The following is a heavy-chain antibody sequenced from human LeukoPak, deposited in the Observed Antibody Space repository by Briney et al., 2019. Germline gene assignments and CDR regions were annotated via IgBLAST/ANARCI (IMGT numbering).Heavy chain of an antibody. CDR2: IYSGGNT. CDR1: GFIASSIY. D-gene: IGHD4-23*01. CDR3: ARDNRYGGNSEYGMDV. Sequence: GGSLRLSCAASGFIASSIYMCWVRQAPGKGLEWVSVIYSGGNTYYADSVKGRFTISRDNSKNTVYLQMNSLRAEDTAVYYCARDNRYGGNSEYGMDVWGQGTTVTVAS. J-gene: IGHJ6*02. V-gene: IGHV3-53*01.